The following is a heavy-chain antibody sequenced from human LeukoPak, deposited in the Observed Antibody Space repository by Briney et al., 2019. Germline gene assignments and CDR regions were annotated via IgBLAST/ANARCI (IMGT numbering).Heavy chain of an antibody. Sequence: PGGSLRLSCAASGFTFSSYAMSWVRQAPGKGLEWVANIKQDGSEKYYVDSVKGRFTISRDNAKNSLYLQMNSLRAEDTAVYYCARRLYYYDSSGYSTVFDYWGQGTLVTVSS. V-gene: IGHV3-7*01. CDR3: ARRLYYYDSSGYSTVFDY. CDR1: GFTFSSYA. D-gene: IGHD3-22*01. CDR2: IKQDGSEK. J-gene: IGHJ4*02.